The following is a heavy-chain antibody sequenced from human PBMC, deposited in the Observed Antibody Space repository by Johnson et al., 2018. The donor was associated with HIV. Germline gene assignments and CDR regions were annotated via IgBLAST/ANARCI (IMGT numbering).Heavy chain of an antibody. Sequence: QVQLVESGGGLVQPGGSLRLSCVASGFTFSDYYMSWIRQAPGKGLEWISYISSSDSTIYSADSVQGRFTISRDNAKKSLYLQMNSLRAEDTARYYCARRSGTWDAFDIWGQGTMVTVSS. V-gene: IGHV3-11*04. CDR3: ARRSGTWDAFDI. J-gene: IGHJ3*02. D-gene: IGHD1-26*01. CDR2: ISSSDSTI. CDR1: GFTFSDYY.